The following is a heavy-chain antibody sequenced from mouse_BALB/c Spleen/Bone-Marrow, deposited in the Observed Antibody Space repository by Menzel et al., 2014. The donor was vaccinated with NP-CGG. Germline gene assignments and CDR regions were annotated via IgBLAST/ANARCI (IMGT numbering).Heavy chain of an antibody. D-gene: IGHD2-10*01. V-gene: IGHV1S81*02. CDR3: TRRSLLSDYYSMDY. CDR2: INPSNGGT. CDR1: GYTFTSYY. Sequence: SGAELVKPGASVKLSRKASGYTFTSYYLYWVKQRPGQGLEWIGEINPSNGGTNFNERFKSKASLTVDKSSSTAYMQLNSLTSEDSAVYYCTRRSLLSDYYSMDYWGQGTSVTVSS. J-gene: IGHJ4*01.